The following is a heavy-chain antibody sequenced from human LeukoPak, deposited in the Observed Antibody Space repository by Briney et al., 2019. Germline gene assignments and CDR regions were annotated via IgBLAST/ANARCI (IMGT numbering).Heavy chain of an antibody. D-gene: IGHD5/OR15-5a*01. CDR3: ARVVYDYLYRFDP. CDR1: GYTFTSYD. V-gene: IGHV1-8*01. CDR2: MNPNSGNT. J-gene: IGHJ5*02. Sequence: ASVKVSCKASGYTFTSYDINWVRQATGQGLEWMGWMNPNSGNTGYAQKFQGRVTMTRNTSISTAYMELSSLRSEDTAVYYCARVVYDYLYRFDPWRQGTLVTVSS.